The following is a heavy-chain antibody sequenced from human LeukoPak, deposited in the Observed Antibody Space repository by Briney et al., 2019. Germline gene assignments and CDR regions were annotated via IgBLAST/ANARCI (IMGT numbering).Heavy chain of an antibody. CDR1: GFIFDDHG. Sequence: GGSLRLSCAASGFIFDDHGRNWVRQTPGRGLGWVAGINWNGGYTGYVEYVKGRFTISRDNAKNSLYLQMNSLRAEDTALYYCARDPYTGSYEKYYYYNMDVWGKGTTVTVSS. J-gene: IGHJ6*03. CDR2: INWNGGYT. CDR3: ARDPYTGSYEKYYYYNMDV. V-gene: IGHV3-20*04. D-gene: IGHD1-26*01.